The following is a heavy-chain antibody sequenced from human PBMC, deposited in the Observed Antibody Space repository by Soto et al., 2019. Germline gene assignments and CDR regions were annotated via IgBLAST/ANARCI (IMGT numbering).Heavy chain of an antibody. CDR1: GFTFSNLG. CDR3: AGDNEGADY. Sequence: EVQLVESGGGLVQPGGSLRLSCAASGFTFSNLGMNWVRQAPGKGLEWISFITRSGTIYYADSVRGRFTISRDNAKNSLYLQMNSLRDEDTAVYYCAGDNEGADYWGQGTLVTVSS. J-gene: IGHJ4*02. D-gene: IGHD2-8*01. V-gene: IGHV3-48*02. CDR2: ITRSGTI.